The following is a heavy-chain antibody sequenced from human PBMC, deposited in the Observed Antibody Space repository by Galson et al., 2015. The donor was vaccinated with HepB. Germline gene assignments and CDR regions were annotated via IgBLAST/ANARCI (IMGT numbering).Heavy chain of an antibody. D-gene: IGHD6-19*01. Sequence: SVKVSCKASGYTFTSYGINWVRQAPGQGLEWMGWIDVYNDNTNYAQKLQGRVTMTTDTSTNKAYMELRSLTSDDTAVYYCARGGDRGSGWFFYYYAMDVWGQGTTVTVSS. CDR3: ARGGDRGSGWFFYYYAMDV. V-gene: IGHV1-18*04. CDR1: GYTFTSYG. J-gene: IGHJ6*02. CDR2: IDVYNDNT.